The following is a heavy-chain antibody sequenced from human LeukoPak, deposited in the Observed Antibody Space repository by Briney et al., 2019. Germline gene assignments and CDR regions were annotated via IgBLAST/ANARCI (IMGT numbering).Heavy chain of an antibody. CDR3: VTDRARLFWYFDL. J-gene: IGHJ2*01. CDR2: SDPEDGET. CDR1: GSTLSDLS. D-gene: IGHD2-21*02. Sequence: ASVKVSCKVSGSTLSDLSIHWVRQAPGKGLEYVGGSDPEDGETFHAQNFQGRVTMIEDTSIDTAYMELSGLRSEDTAVYYCVTDRARLFWYFDLWGRGTLVTVSS. V-gene: IGHV1-24*01.